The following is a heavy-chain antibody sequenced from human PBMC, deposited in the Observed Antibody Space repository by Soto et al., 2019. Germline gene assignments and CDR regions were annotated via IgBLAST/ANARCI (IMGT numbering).Heavy chain of an antibody. CDR3: ARASGYSYGYDDFFDN. V-gene: IGHV4-59*01. CDR2: FHFSGST. Sequence: QVQLQKSGPGLVKPSETLSLTCTVSGGSINGYYWTWLRQSPTNGLEWIGYFHFSGSTKYNPSLESRLTISADTSKNQISLPLSSVTAADTAVYYCARASGYSYGYDDFFDNWGQGTLANVSS. D-gene: IGHD5-18*01. CDR1: GGSINGYY. J-gene: IGHJ4*01.